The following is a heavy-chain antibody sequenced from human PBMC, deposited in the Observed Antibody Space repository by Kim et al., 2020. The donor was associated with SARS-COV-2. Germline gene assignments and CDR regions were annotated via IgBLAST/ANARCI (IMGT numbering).Heavy chain of an antibody. Sequence: GGSLRLSCAASGFTFSSYAMHWVRQAPGKGLEWVAVISYDGSNKYYADSVKGRFTISRDNSKNTLYLQMNSLRAEDTAVYYCASGTWYNWNDPFDYWGQGTLVTVSS. CDR2: ISYDGSNK. V-gene: IGHV3-30-3*01. D-gene: IGHD1-1*01. J-gene: IGHJ4*02. CDR1: GFTFSSYA. CDR3: ASGTWYNWNDPFDY.